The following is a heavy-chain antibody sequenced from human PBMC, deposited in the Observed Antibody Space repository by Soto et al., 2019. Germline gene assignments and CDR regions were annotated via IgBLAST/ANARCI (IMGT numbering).Heavy chain of an antibody. D-gene: IGHD3-22*01. V-gene: IGHV3-30-3*01. CDR2: ISYDGSNK. Sequence: PGGSLRLSCAASGFTFSSYAMHWVRQAPGKGLEWVAVISYDGSNKCYADSVKGRFTISRGNSKNTLYLQMNSLRAEDTAVYYCAREGPWAYYYDSSGYGDVWGQGTTVTVSS. CDR3: AREGPWAYYYDSSGYGDV. CDR1: GFTFSSYA. J-gene: IGHJ6*02.